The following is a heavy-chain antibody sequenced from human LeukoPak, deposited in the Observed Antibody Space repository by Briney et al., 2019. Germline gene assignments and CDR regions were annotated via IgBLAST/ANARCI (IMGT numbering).Heavy chain of an antibody. V-gene: IGHV1-46*01. J-gene: IGHJ3*02. CDR3: ATRAPHYDILTGYPGGAFDI. Sequence: ASVKVSCKASGYTFTSYYMHWVRQAPGQGLEWMGIINPSGGSTSYAQKFQGRVTMTRDTSTSTVYMELSSLRSEDTAVYYCATRAPHYDILTGYPGGAFDIWGQGTMVTVSS. CDR2: INPSGGST. CDR1: GYTFTSYY. D-gene: IGHD3-9*01.